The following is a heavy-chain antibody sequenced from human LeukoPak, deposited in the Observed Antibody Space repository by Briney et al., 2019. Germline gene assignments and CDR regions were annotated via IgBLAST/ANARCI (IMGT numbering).Heavy chain of an antibody. Sequence: PSETLSLTCTVSGGSITSYYWSWIRQPPGKGLEWIGYIYYSGITNYNPSLKSRVTISVDTSKNQFSLKLSSVTAADTALYYCARAGRWEGRPHAFDIWGQGTMVAVSS. D-gene: IGHD1-26*01. CDR3: ARAGRWEGRPHAFDI. CDR1: GGSITSYY. J-gene: IGHJ3*02. V-gene: IGHV4-59*01. CDR2: IYYSGIT.